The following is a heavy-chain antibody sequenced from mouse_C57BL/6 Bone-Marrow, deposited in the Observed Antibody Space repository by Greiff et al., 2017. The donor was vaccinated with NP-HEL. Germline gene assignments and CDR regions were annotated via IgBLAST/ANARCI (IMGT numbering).Heavy chain of an antibody. V-gene: IGHV14-1*01. CDR2: IDPEDGDT. J-gene: IGHJ4*01. Sequence: EVQLQQSGAELVRPGASVKLSCTASGFNIKDYYMHWVKQRPEQGLEWIGRIDPEDGDTEYAPKFQGKATMTADTSSNTAYLQLSSLTSEDTAVYYCTTSYYSNYAMDYWGQGTSVTVSS. CDR3: TTSYYSNYAMDY. CDR1: GFNIKDYY. D-gene: IGHD2-5*01.